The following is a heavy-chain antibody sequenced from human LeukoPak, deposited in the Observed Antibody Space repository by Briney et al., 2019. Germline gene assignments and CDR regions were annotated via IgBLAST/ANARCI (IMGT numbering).Heavy chain of an antibody. CDR2: INPNSGGT. CDR3: ARVYCSSTSCYTIDY. V-gene: IGHV1-2*02. D-gene: IGHD2-2*02. Sequence: ASVKVSCKASGYTFTGYYMHWVRQAPGQGLEWMGWINPNSGGTNYAQKFQGRDTMTRDTSISTAYMELSRLRSDDTAVYYCARVYCSSTSCYTIDYWGQGTLVTVSS. J-gene: IGHJ4*02. CDR1: GYTFTGYY.